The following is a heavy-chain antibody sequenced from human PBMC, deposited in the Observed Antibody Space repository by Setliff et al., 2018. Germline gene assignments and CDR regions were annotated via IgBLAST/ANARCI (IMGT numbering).Heavy chain of an antibody. J-gene: IGHJ6*02. CDR1: GFTFSNYW. CDR3: ARNWATAQHYYYGMDV. Sequence: GGSLRLSCAASGFTFSNYWMHWVRQAPGKGLVWVSRITTDGSSTSYADSVKGRFTMSRDNAKNSLYLQMNSLRAEDTAVYYCARNWATAQHYYYGMDVWGQGTTVTVSS. V-gene: IGHV3-74*01. D-gene: IGHD2-21*02. CDR2: ITTDGSST.